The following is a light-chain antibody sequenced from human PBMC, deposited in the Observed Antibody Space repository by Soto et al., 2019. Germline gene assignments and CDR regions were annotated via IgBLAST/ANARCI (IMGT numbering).Light chain of an antibody. CDR3: QQFNSWLLT. V-gene: IGKV3-15*01. J-gene: IGKJ4*01. CDR2: DAS. CDR1: QNIRTN. Sequence: EIVLTQSPGTLSLSPGERATLSCRASQNIRTNLAWYQQKPGQPPRLLIYDASTRAAGIPARFIGSGSGTEFTLTISSLQSEDFAIYYCQQFNSWLLTFGGGTK.